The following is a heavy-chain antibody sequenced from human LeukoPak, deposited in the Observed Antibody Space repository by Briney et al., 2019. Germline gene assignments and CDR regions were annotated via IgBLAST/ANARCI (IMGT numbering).Heavy chain of an antibody. Sequence: GGSLRLSCAASGFTFSSYAMHWVRQAPGKGLEWVAVISYDGSNKYYADSVKGRFTISRDNSKNSLYLQMNSLRAEDTAVYYCARSFVPYRAFDYWGQGTLVTVSS. CDR1: GFTFSSYA. J-gene: IGHJ4*02. CDR2: ISYDGSNK. CDR3: ARSFVPYRAFDY. D-gene: IGHD3-3*01. V-gene: IGHV3-30*04.